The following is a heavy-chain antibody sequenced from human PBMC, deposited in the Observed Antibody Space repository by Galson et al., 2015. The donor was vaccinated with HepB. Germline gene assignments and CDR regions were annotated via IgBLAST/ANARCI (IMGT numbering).Heavy chain of an antibody. CDR2: ISYDGSNK. D-gene: IGHD6-13*01. J-gene: IGHJ4*02. CDR1: GFTFSSYG. Sequence: SLRLSCAASGFTFSSYGMHWVRQAPGKGLEWVAVISYDGSNKYYADSVKGRFTISRDNSKNTLYLQMNSLRAEDTAVYYCAKLGAAAAFLSDYWGQGTLVTVSS. V-gene: IGHV3-30*18. CDR3: AKLGAAAAFLSDY.